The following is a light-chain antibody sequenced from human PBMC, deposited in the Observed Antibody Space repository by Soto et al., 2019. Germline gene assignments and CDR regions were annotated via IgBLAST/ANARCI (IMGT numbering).Light chain of an antibody. V-gene: IGLV8-61*01. CDR3: VLYMGSGISV. Sequence: QTVVTQEPSFSVSPGRTVTLTCGLSSGSVSTSYYPSWYQQTPGQAPRTLIYSTNTRSSGVPDRFSGSILGNKAALTITGAQADDESDYYCVLYMGSGISVFGGGTKETVL. CDR2: STN. J-gene: IGLJ3*02. CDR1: SGSVSTSYY.